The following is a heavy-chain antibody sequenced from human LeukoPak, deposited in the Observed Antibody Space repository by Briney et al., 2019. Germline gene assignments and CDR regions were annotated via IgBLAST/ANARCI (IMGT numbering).Heavy chain of an antibody. CDR1: GFTFSSYA. CDR3: AKDTSIGKYCTNGVCSPFDY. V-gene: IGHV3-23*01. J-gene: IGHJ4*02. Sequence: PGGSLRLSCAVSGFTFSSYAMSWVRQAPGQGLEWVSVISDSGDYTSYADSVRGRFTISRDSSRNTLYLQMISLRPEDTAVYYCAKDTSIGKYCTNGVCSPFDYWGQGTLVTVSS. D-gene: IGHD2-8*01. CDR2: ISDSGDYT.